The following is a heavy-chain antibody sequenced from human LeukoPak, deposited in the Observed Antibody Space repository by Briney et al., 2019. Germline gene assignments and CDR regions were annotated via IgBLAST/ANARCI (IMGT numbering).Heavy chain of an antibody. CDR3: ARGRQSGGTYYPYDY. J-gene: IGHJ4*02. CDR1: GFTVSSNY. CDR2: IYSGGST. Sequence: GGSLRLSCAASGFTVSSNYMSWVRQAPGKGLEWVSTIYSGGSTYFADSVKGRFTISGDNSKNTVYLQMNSLRADDTAVYYCARGRQSGGTYYPYDYWGQGTLVTVSS. V-gene: IGHV3-66*01. D-gene: IGHD1-26*01.